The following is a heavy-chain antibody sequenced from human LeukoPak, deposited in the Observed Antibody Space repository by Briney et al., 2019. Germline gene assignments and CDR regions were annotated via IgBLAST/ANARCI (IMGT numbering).Heavy chain of an antibody. D-gene: IGHD2-2*01. CDR3: AKDRSSSTSCSNY. Sequence: GGSLRLSCAASGFNFSNYAMTWVRQAPGKGLEWVSGVTGSSSNTYYADSVKGRFTISRDNPKNMLYLEMNSLRVEDTAIYYCAKDRSSSTSCSNYWGRGTLVTVSS. CDR1: GFNFSNYA. CDR2: VTGSSSNT. V-gene: IGHV3-23*01. J-gene: IGHJ4*02.